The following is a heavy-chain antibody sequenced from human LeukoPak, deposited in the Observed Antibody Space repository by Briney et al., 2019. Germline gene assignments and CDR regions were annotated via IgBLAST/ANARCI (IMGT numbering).Heavy chain of an antibody. D-gene: IGHD1-1*01. Sequence: GGSLRLSCAASGFTVSSNYMSWVRQAPGKGLEWVSVIYSGGSTYYADSVKGRFTISRDNSKNTLYLQMNSLRAEDTAVYYCAKPPLDWNYGMDVWGQGTTVTVSS. V-gene: IGHV3-53*05. CDR3: AKPPLDWNYGMDV. CDR1: GFTVSSNY. CDR2: IYSGGST. J-gene: IGHJ6*02.